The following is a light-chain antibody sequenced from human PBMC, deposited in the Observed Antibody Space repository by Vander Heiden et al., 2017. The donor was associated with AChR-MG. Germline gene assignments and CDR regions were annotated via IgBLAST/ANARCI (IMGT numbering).Light chain of an antibody. V-gene: IGLV7-43*01. J-gene: IGLJ3*02. Sequence: QTVVTQEPSLTVSPAGTVTLTCASSTGTVTSGYYPNWFQQKPGQAPRALSYSTSNKHSWTPARFSGSLLGGKAALTLSGVQPEDEAEYYCLLYYGGVWVFGGGTKLTVL. CDR3: LLYYGGVWV. CDR2: STS. CDR1: TGTVTSGYY.